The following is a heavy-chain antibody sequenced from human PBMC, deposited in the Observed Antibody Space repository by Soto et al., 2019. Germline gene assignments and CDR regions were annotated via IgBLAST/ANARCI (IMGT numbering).Heavy chain of an antibody. CDR1: GFTFSSYG. Sequence: PGGSLRLSCAASGFTFSSYGMHWVRQAPGKGLEWVAVISYDGSNKYYADSVKGRFTISRDNSKNTLYLQMNSLRAEDTAVYYCAKDRQQLVLGWFDPWGQGTLVTVSS. D-gene: IGHD6-13*01. CDR2: ISYDGSNK. V-gene: IGHV3-30*18. J-gene: IGHJ5*02. CDR3: AKDRQQLVLGWFDP.